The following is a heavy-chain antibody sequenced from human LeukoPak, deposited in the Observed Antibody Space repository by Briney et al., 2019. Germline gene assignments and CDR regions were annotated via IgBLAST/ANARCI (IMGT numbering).Heavy chain of an antibody. CDR3: ATGVPVGAITPRVVYYYGMDV. V-gene: IGHV1-46*01. Sequence: ASVKVSCKASGYTFTSYYMHWVRQAPGQGLEWMGIINPSGGSTSYAQKFQGRVTMTRDTSTSTVYMELSSLRSEDTAVYYCATGVPVGAITPRVVYYYGMDVWGQGTTVTVSS. D-gene: IGHD1-26*01. CDR1: GYTFTSYY. CDR2: INPSGGST. J-gene: IGHJ6*02.